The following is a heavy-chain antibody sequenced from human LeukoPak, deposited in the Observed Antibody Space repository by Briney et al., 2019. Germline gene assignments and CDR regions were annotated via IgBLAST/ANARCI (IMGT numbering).Heavy chain of an antibody. V-gene: IGHV3-23*01. CDR3: AKGIYSGYDPVFDY. D-gene: IGHD5-12*01. CDR1: GFAFNSYA. Sequence: GGSLRLSCAASGFAFNSYAMTWVRQAPGKGLEWVSAISGSGGSTYYADSVKGRFTISRDNSKNTLYLQMNSLRAEDTAVYYCAKGIYSGYDPVFDYWGQGTLVTVSS. J-gene: IGHJ4*02. CDR2: ISGSGGST.